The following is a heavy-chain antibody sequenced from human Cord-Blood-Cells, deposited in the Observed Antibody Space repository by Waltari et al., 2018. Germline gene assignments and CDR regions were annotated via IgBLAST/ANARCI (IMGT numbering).Heavy chain of an antibody. CDR3: ARGGKYSSSSESFDY. CDR2: INHSGST. V-gene: IGHV4-34*01. J-gene: IGHJ4*02. CDR1: GGSFSGYY. Sequence: QVQLQQWGAGLLKPSETLSLTCAVYGGSFSGYYWSWIRPPPGKGLEWIGEINHSGSTNYNPSLKSRVTISVDTSKNQFSMKLSSVTAADTAVYYCARGGKYSSSSESFDYWGQGTLVTVSS. D-gene: IGHD6-6*01.